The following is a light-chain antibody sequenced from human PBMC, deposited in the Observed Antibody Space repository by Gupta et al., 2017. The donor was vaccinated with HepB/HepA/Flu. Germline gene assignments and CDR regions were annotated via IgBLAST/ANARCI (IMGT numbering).Light chain of an antibody. CDR3: QAWDSSSDAS. Sequence: SYGLTQSPSVSVSPGQAARITCSGERLEYKYVCWYQQRAGQSPVVVILQDDRRPPGIPERFFGSKSGNTANMTISGTQAIDEAYDYCQAWDSSSDASLGGGTKVTV. J-gene: IGLJ2*01. CDR1: RLEYKY. V-gene: IGLV3-1*01. CDR2: QDD.